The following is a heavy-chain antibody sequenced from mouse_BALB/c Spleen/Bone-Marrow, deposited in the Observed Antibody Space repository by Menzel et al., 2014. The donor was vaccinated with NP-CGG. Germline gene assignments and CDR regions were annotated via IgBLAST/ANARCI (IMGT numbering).Heavy chain of an antibody. CDR1: GFTFSSYG. CDR3: VRGLDY. V-gene: IGHV5-6-3*01. J-gene: IGHJ2*01. Sequence: EVKVEESGGGLVQSGGSLKLSCAASGFTFSSYGMSWVRQTPDKRLELVATINTNGGNTYYPDSVKGRFTISRDNAKNTLYLQMSSLKSEDTAMYYCVRGLDYWGQGTTLTVSS. CDR2: INTNGGNT.